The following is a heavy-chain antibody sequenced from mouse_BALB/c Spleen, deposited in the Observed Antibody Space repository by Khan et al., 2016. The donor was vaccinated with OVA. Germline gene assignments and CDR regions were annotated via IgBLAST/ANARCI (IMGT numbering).Heavy chain of an antibody. J-gene: IGHJ3*01. CDR2: IYPGNSDT. D-gene: IGHD1-3*01. CDR3: TRGGYSSFAY. V-gene: IGHV1-5*01. Sequence: VQLQQSGTVLARPGASVKMSCKASGYSFTSYLIHWVKQRPGQGLEWIGDIYPGNSDTSYNQKFKDKAKLIAGTSASTAYMEVSNLTNEDSAVYYCTRGGYSSFAYWGQGTLVTVSA. CDR1: GYSFTSYL.